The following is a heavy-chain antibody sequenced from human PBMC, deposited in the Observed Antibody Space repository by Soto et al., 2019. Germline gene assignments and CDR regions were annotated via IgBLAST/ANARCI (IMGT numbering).Heavy chain of an antibody. J-gene: IGHJ4*02. CDR2: ISAYNGNR. Sequence: QVPLVQSGPEVKKPGASVTVSCKTSGYTPTNYDIGWVRQAPGQGLEWMGWISAYNGNRNSAQKLQGRLTMTTDTSTKTAYMELRSLRSDDTAVYVCARALYRRGTCYAVDNWGQGTLVTVSS. D-gene: IGHD3-16*01. V-gene: IGHV1-18*01. CDR3: ARALYRRGTCYAVDN. CDR1: GYTPTNYD.